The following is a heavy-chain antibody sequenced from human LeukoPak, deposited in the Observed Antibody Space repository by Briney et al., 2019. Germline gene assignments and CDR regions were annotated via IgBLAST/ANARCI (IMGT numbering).Heavy chain of an antibody. J-gene: IGHJ4*02. V-gene: IGHV4-4*07. D-gene: IGHD4-17*01. CDR1: RASISPYY. CDR2: VHTSGST. CDR3: ARGYYGDYLDY. Sequence: SETLSLTCTVSRASISPYYWTWIRQPAGKGLEWIGHVHTSGSTNYNPSLKSRVTMSVDTSKNQFSLKLSSVTAADTAVYYCARGYYGDYLDYWGQGTLVTVSS.